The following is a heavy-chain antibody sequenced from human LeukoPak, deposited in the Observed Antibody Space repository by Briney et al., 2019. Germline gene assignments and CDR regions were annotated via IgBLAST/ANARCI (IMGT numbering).Heavy chain of an antibody. CDR2: ISASGGST. Sequence: GGSLRLSCAASGFTFSSSAMSWVRQVPGKGLEWVSGISASGGSTSYADSVKGRFTVSRDNSKDTLYLQINSLRDEDTAVYYCARRWLGDPYGMDVWGQGITVSVSS. J-gene: IGHJ6*02. CDR3: ARRWLGDPYGMDV. CDR1: GFTFSSSA. D-gene: IGHD3-10*01. V-gene: IGHV3-23*01.